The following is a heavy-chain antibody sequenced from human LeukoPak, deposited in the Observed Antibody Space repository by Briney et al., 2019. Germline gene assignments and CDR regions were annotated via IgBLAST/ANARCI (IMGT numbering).Heavy chain of an antibody. V-gene: IGHV5-51*01. Sequence: GESLKISCKGSGYRFTSYWIGWVRQMPGKGLEWMGFIYPGDSDTRYRPSFQGQVTISADKSMSTAYLQWSSLKASDTAMYYCARRRGRYSGDAFDIWGQGTMVTVSS. CDR2: IYPGDSDT. CDR3: ARRRGRYSGDAFDI. D-gene: IGHD3-10*01. J-gene: IGHJ3*02. CDR1: GYRFTSYW.